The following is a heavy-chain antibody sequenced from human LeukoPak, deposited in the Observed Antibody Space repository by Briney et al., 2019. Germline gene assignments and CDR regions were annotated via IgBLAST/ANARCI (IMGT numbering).Heavy chain of an antibody. CDR1: GFTFSSYA. D-gene: IGHD6-19*01. CDR3: ARAYSSGSPFDY. J-gene: IGHJ4*02. V-gene: IGHV3-21*01. Sequence: GGSLRLSCAASGFTFSSYAMNWVRQAPGKGLEWVSSISTSNNYIYYADSVKGRFTISRDNAKNSLYLQMNSLRAEDTAVYYCARAYSSGSPFDYWGQGTLVTVSS. CDR2: ISTSNNYI.